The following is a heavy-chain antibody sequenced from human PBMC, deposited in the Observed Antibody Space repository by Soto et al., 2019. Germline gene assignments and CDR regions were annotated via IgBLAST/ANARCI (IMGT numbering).Heavy chain of an antibody. CDR1: GFTFSSSA. Sequence: SVKVSCKASGFTFSSSAVQWVRQALGQRLEWIGWIVVGSGNTNYAQKFQERVTITRDMSTSTAYMELSSLRSEDTAVYYCAADINCTSTRCFHYNFDHWGQGTLVIVSS. D-gene: IGHD2-2*01. J-gene: IGHJ4*02. CDR3: AADINCTSTRCFHYNFDH. V-gene: IGHV1-58*01. CDR2: IVVGSGNT.